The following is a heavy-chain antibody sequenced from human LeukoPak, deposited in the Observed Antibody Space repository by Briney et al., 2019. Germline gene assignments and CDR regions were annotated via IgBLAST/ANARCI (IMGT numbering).Heavy chain of an antibody. CDR2: ISSSSSTI. D-gene: IGHD1-26*01. V-gene: IGHV3-48*01. CDR3: ARNSHSGTYFGAEYFRH. CDR1: GFTVSSYS. J-gene: IGHJ1*01. Sequence: AGGSLRRSCAASGFTVSSYSMNWVRQAPGKGLEWVSYISSSSSTIYYADSVKGRFTISRDNAKNSLYLQMNSLRAEDTAVYYCARNSHSGTYFGAEYFRHWGQGTLVSVSS.